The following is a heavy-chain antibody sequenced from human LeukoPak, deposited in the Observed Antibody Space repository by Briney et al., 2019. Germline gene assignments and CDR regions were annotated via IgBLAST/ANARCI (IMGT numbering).Heavy chain of an antibody. CDR3: AKDYYYERSGQFGY. CDR2: ISWNGGSI. CDR1: GFTFDDYA. J-gene: IGHJ4*02. Sequence: GRSLRLSCAASGFTFDDYAMHWVRQAPGKGLEWVSGISWNGGSIGYADSVKGRFSISRDNAKNSLYLQMNSLRAEDTALYYCAKDYYYERSGQFGYWGQGTLVTVSS. D-gene: IGHD3-22*01. V-gene: IGHV3-9*01.